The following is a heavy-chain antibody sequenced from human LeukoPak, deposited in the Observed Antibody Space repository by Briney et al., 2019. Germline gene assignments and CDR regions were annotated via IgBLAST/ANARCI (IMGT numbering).Heavy chain of an antibody. V-gene: IGHV1-8*01. CDR2: MNPNSGNT. D-gene: IGHD3-22*01. CDR1: GYTFTSYD. CDR3: ARGWDYYDSSGYKEKTNWFDP. Sequence: GAPVKVSCKASGYTFTSYDINWVRQATGQGLEWMGWMNPNSGNTGYAQKFQGRVTMTRNTSISTAYMELSSLRSEDTAVYYCARGWDYYDSSGYKEKTNWFDPWGQGTLVTVSS. J-gene: IGHJ5*02.